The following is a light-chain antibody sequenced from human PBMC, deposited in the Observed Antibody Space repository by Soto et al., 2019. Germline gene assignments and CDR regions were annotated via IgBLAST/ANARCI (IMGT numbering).Light chain of an antibody. CDR2: GAS. Sequence: IQMTQSPSALSASVGYRVTITCRASQSVSRFLNWYQQKQGKAPNLLIYGASSLQSGVPSRFSGSGDGTDFNLTISSLQTEDFATYYCQQSYSTTITFGQGTRLEIK. V-gene: IGKV1-39*01. CDR1: QSVSRF. CDR3: QQSYSTTIT. J-gene: IGKJ5*01.